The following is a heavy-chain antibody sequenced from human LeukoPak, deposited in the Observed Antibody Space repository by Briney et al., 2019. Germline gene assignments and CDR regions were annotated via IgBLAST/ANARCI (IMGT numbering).Heavy chain of an antibody. V-gene: IGHV4-4*02. Sequence: SGTLSLTCAVSGGSISSSNWWSWVRQPPGKGLEWIGEINHSGSTNYNPSLKSRVTISVDTSKNQFSLELSSVTAADTAVYYCARRGRGSFLSRLRPDWYFDLWGRGTLVTVSS. J-gene: IGHJ2*01. CDR1: GGSISSSNW. CDR3: ARRGRGSFLSRLRPDWYFDL. CDR2: INHSGST. D-gene: IGHD2-15*01.